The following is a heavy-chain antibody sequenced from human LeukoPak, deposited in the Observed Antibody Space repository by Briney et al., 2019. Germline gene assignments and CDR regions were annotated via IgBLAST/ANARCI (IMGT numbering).Heavy chain of an antibody. Sequence: GESLKISCKGSGYSFTSYWIDCVRQMPGKGLEWMGIIYPGDSDTRYSPSFQGQITISADKSISTAYLQWSSLKASETAMYHCARRCDSSGSDYFDYWGQGTLVTVSS. V-gene: IGHV5-51*01. CDR1: GYSFTSYW. J-gene: IGHJ4*02. CDR2: IYPGDSDT. D-gene: IGHD3-22*01. CDR3: ARRCDSSGSDYFDY.